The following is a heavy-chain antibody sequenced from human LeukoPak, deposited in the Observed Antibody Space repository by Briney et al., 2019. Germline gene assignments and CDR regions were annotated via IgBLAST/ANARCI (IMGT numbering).Heavy chain of an antibody. V-gene: IGHV3-33*06. CDR2: IWYDGSNK. CDR3: AKAGPRYSSSSDPSQFFDY. Sequence: PGGSLRLSCAASGFTFSSCGMHWVRQAPGKGLEWVAVIWYDGSNKYYADSVKGRFTISRDNSKNTLYLQMNSLRAEDTAVYYCAKAGPRYSSSSDPSQFFDYWGQGTLVTVSS. J-gene: IGHJ4*02. D-gene: IGHD6-6*01. CDR1: GFTFSSCG.